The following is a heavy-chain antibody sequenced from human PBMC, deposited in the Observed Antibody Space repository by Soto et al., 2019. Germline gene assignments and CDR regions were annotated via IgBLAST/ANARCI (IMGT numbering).Heavy chain of an antibody. V-gene: IGHV1-69*13. Sequence: GXSVKVSCKASAGTFSSYAISWVRQAPGQGLEWMGGIIPIFGTANYAQKFQGRVTITADESTSTAYMELSSLRSEDTAVYYCARTYTGLGLRGLNWFDPWGQGTLVTVSS. CDR1: AGTFSSYA. CDR3: ARTYTGLGLRGLNWFDP. D-gene: IGHD3-10*01. J-gene: IGHJ5*02. CDR2: IIPIFGTA.